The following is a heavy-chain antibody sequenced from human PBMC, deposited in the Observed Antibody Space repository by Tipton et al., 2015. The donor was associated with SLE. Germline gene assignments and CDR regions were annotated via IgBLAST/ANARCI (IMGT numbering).Heavy chain of an antibody. D-gene: IGHD6-13*01. Sequence: TLSPTCTVSGGSITSYYWSWIRQPPGKGLEWIGYMYYSGSTNYNPSLKSRVTISVDTSKNQFSLKLNSVTAADTAVYYCAREGSSSSPGLVDPWGQGTLVTVSS. CDR1: GGSITSYY. J-gene: IGHJ5*02. V-gene: IGHV4-59*01. CDR3: AREGSSSSPGLVDP. CDR2: MYYSGST.